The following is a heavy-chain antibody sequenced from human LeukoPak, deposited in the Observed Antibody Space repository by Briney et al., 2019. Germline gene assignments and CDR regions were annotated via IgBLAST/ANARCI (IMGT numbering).Heavy chain of an antibody. J-gene: IGHJ3*02. V-gene: IGHV1-2*02. CDR2: INPNSGGT. CDR3: ARVGVLWFGELLLPRELNDAFDI. D-gene: IGHD3-10*01. Sequence: GASVKVSCKASGYTFTGYYMHWVRQAPGQGLEWMGWINPNSGGTNYAQKFQGRVTMTRDTSISTAYMELSRLRSDDTAVYYCARVGVLWFGELLLPRELNDAFDIWGQGTMVTVSS. CDR1: GYTFTGYY.